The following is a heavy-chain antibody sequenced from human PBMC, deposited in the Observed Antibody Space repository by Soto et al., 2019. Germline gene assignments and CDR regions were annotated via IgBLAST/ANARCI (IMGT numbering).Heavy chain of an antibody. CDR3: ARGYCSGGSCPED. Sequence: QVQLQESGPGLVKPSQTLSLTCTVSGGSISSGGYYWSWIRQHPGKGLEWIGYIYYSGSTYYNPSLKSRVTISVDTSKNQFSPKLSSVTAADTAVYYCARGYCSGGSCPEDWGQGTLVTVSS. V-gene: IGHV4-31*03. J-gene: IGHJ4*02. D-gene: IGHD2-15*01. CDR2: IYYSGST. CDR1: GGSISSGGYY.